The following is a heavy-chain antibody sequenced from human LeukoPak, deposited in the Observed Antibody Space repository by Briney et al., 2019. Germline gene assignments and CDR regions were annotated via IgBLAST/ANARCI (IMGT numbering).Heavy chain of an antibody. V-gene: IGHV5-51*01. J-gene: IGHJ4*02. D-gene: IGHD6-25*01. CDR2: IYPGDSDT. CDR1: GYSFTSSW. CDR3: ARHGGANLYFDY. Sequence: PGESLKISSKGSGYSFTSSWIGWVRQMPGKGLEWMGIIYPGDSDTRYNPSFQGQVTISADRSISTAYLQWSSLRASDTAIYYCARHGGANLYFDYWGQGTLVTVSS.